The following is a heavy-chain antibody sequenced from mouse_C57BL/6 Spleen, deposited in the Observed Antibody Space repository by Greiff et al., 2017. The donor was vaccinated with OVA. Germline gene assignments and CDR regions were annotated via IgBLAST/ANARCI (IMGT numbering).Heavy chain of an antibody. D-gene: IGHD4-1*01. Sequence: QVQLKQPGAELVRPGSSVKLSCKASGYTFTSYWMHWVKQRPIQGLEWIGNIDPSDSETHYNQKFKDKATLTVDKSSSTAYMQLSSLTSEDSAVYYCARWETGNAMDYWGQGTSVTVSS. V-gene: IGHV1-52*01. CDR3: ARWETGNAMDY. CDR2: IDPSDSET. J-gene: IGHJ4*01. CDR1: GYTFTSYW.